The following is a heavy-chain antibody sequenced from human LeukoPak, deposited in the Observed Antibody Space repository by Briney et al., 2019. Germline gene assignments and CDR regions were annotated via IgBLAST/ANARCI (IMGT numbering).Heavy chain of an antibody. CDR1: VSSLDTYG. CDR2: ISPNNGNT. D-gene: IGHD6-6*01. Sequence: GASVKVSCKASVSSLDTYGIGWVRQAPGQGLEWLGWISPNNGNTNYAQKLRGRLIMTTDPSTNTIYMELKSLTSDDTAVYYCARGRKYSAFDFWGLGTLVTVSS. CDR3: ARGRKYSAFDF. V-gene: IGHV1-18*01. J-gene: IGHJ4*02.